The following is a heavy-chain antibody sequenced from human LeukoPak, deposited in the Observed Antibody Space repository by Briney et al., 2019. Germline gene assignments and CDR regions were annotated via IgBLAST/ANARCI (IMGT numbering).Heavy chain of an antibody. V-gene: IGHV3-30*02. J-gene: IGHJ6*02. CDR3: AREMSTEMIGGMDV. CDR1: GFIFSNYG. D-gene: IGHD2-21*01. CDR2: IQTDGNPK. Sequence: GGSLRLSYTASGFIFSNYGIHWFGKAPGKGLEGLPFIQTDGNPKYYADSVRGRFTISRDNSKKMCYLQMDSLRVDDTAIYYCAREMSTEMIGGMDVRGQGTTVTVTS.